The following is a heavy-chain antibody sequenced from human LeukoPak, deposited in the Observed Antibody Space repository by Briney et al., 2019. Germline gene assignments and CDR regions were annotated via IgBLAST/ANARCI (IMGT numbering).Heavy chain of an antibody. CDR2: ISYDGRNI. Sequence: GGSLRLSCAASGFTFSSFAMSWVRQAPGKGLEWVAVISYDGRNIHYPDSVKGRFTISRDISTDTLWLQMDSLRTEDTAVYYCAKGPLRGTAAAIDYWGQGTLVTVSS. CDR1: GFTFSSFA. V-gene: IGHV3-30*18. J-gene: IGHJ4*02. D-gene: IGHD2-2*01. CDR3: AKGPLRGTAAAIDY.